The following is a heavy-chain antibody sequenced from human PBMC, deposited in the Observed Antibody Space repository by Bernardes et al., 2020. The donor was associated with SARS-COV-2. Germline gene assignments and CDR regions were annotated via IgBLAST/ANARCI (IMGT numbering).Heavy chain of an antibody. CDR3: AREDYELDL. J-gene: IGHJ5*02. Sequence: GGSLRLSCAASGFDFSNSWMHWVRQAPGKGLVWVSRIKSDGNTDYGDSVKGRFTVSRDNTRNTLYLQMNSLRAEDTALYFCAREDYELDLWGQGTLVTVSS. CDR1: GFDFSNSW. D-gene: IGHD4-17*01. V-gene: IGHV3-74*01. CDR2: IKSDGNT.